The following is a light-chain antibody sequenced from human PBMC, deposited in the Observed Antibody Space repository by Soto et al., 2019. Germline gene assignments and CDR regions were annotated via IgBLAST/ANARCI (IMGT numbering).Light chain of an antibody. Sequence: EIVLTQSPGTLSLSPGERATLSCRASQSVSSSYLAWYQQQPGQAPRLVIYDASSRATGTPDRFSASGSGTDFTLTISRLEPEDFAVYFCQQYSYSPMTFGQGTKVDIK. CDR3: QQYSYSPMT. V-gene: IGKV3-20*01. CDR2: DAS. J-gene: IGKJ1*01. CDR1: QSVSSSY.